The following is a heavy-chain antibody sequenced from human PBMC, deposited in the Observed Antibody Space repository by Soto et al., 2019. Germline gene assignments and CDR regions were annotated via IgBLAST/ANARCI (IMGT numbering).Heavy chain of an antibody. CDR3: AREEGISDWHAFDY. D-gene: IGHD6-19*01. CDR1: GYTFTDYG. V-gene: IGHV1-18*04. CDR2: ISTYNGNT. J-gene: IGHJ4*02. Sequence: ASVKVSCKASGYTFTDYGISWVRQAPGQGLEWMGWISTYNGNTIYAQKIPGRVTMTTDTSTSTAYVELRSLRSDDTAVYYCAREEGISDWHAFDYWGQGTLVTVSS.